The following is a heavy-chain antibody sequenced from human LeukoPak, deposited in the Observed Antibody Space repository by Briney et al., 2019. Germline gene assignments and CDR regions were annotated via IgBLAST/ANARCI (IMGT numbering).Heavy chain of an antibody. D-gene: IGHD6-19*01. V-gene: IGHV3-21*04. J-gene: IGHJ4*02. CDR3: ARDRLLGIAVAGHFDY. CDR1: GFTFSSYY. Sequence: GGSLRLSCAGSGFTFSSYYMNWVRQAPGKGLEWVSSITTSSSYIYYADSVKGRFTIARDNAKNSLYLQMNSLRAEDTALYYCARDRLLGIAVAGHFDYWGQGTLVTVSS. CDR2: ITTSSSYI.